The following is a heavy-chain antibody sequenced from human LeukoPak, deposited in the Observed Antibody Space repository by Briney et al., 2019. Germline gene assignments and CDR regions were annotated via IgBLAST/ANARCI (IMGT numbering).Heavy chain of an antibody. CDR1: GGSFSGYY. Sequence: PSETLSLTCAVYGGSFSGYYWSWIRQPPGKGLEWIGETNHSGSTNYNPSLKSRVTISVDTSKNQFSLKLSSVTAADTAVYYCARGDSSGSDYWGQGTLVTVSS. D-gene: IGHD3-22*01. V-gene: IGHV4-34*01. CDR2: TNHSGST. CDR3: ARGDSSGSDY. J-gene: IGHJ4*02.